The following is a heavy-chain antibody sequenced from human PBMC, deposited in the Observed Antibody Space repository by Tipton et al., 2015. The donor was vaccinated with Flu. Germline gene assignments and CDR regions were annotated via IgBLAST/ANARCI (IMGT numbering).Heavy chain of an antibody. CDR3: ARGHYYDSRLFDY. J-gene: IGHJ4*02. CDR1: GFTFSSSG. CDR2: ISRRGDIV. V-gene: IGHV3-48*03. Sequence: SLRLSCAASGFTFSSSGMGWVRQSAGKGLEWISFISRRGDIVHYADSVRGRFTISRDNAKKSMSLQMHNLRAEDTAVYHCARGHYYDSRLFDYWGQGSQVTVSS. D-gene: IGHD3-22*01.